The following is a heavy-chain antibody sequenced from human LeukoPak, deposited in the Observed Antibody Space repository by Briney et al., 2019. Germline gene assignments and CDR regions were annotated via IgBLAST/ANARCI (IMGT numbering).Heavy chain of an antibody. V-gene: IGHV1-18*01. CDR3: ARDEVAAAGISAFDI. CDR1: GYTFTSYG. Sequence: ASVKVSCKASGYTFTSYGISWVRQAHGQGLEWMGGISAYNGNTNYAQKLQGRVTMTTDTSTSTAYMELRSLRSDDTAVYYCARDEVAAAGISAFDIWGQGTMVTVSS. J-gene: IGHJ3*02. D-gene: IGHD6-13*01. CDR2: ISAYNGNT.